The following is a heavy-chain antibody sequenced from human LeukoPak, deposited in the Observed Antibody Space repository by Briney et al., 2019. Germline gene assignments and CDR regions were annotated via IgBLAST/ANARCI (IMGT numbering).Heavy chain of an antibody. Sequence: SETLSLTCAVYGGSFSGYYWSWIRQPPGKGLEWIGEINHSGSTNYNPSLKSRVTISVDTSKNQFSLKLSSVTAAGTAVYYCARGEGYCSGGSCYPAYFQHWGQGTLVTVSS. CDR3: ARGEGYCSGGSCYPAYFQH. V-gene: IGHV4-34*01. CDR1: GGSFSGYY. J-gene: IGHJ1*01. CDR2: INHSGST. D-gene: IGHD2-15*01.